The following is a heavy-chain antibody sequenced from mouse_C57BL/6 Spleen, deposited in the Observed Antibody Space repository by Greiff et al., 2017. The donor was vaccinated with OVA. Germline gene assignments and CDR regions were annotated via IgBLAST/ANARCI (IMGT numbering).Heavy chain of an antibody. J-gene: IGHJ2*01. CDR2: IYPRSGNT. CDR3: ATHTTVVATDYFDY. V-gene: IGHV1-81*01. Sequence: QVQLQQSGAELARPGASVKLSCKASGYTFTSYGISWVKQRTGQGLEWIGEIYPRSGNTYYNEKFKGKATLTADKSSSTAYMELRSLTSEDSAVYFCATHTTVVATDYFDYWGQGTTLTVSS. CDR1: GYTFTSYG. D-gene: IGHD1-1*01.